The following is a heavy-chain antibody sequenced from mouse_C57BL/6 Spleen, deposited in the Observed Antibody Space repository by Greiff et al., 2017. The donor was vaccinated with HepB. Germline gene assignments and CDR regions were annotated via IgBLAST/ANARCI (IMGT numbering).Heavy chain of an antibody. CDR1: GYTFTSYW. Sequence: VQLQQSGAELVMPGASVKLSCKASGYTFTSYWMHWVKQRPGQGLEWIGEIDPSDSYTNYNQKFKGKSTLTVDKSSSTAYMQLSSLTSEDSAVYYCARRGSRYYFDYWGQGTTLTVSS. CDR2: IDPSDSYT. CDR3: ARRGSRYYFDY. J-gene: IGHJ2*01. V-gene: IGHV1-69*01. D-gene: IGHD1-1*01.